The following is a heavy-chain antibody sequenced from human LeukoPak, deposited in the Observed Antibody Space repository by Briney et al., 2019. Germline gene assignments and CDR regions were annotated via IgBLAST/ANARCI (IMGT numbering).Heavy chain of an antibody. J-gene: IGHJ4*02. CDR2: IKPDGTTK. V-gene: IGHV3-7*03. D-gene: IGHD6-13*01. Sequence: GGSLRLSCAASGFPFSSYSMTWVRQAPGKGLEWVANIKPDGTTKFYVDSVKGRFTISRDNALNSLCLQMNSLRAEDTAIYYCARSIPYGTTWYGRSDYWGQGTLVTVSS. CDR1: GFPFSSYS. CDR3: ARSIPYGTTWYGRSDY.